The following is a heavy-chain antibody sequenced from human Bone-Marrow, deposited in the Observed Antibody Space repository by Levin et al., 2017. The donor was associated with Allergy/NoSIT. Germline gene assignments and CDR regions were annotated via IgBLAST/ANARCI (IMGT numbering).Heavy chain of an antibody. J-gene: IGHJ5*02. D-gene: IGHD1-7*01. V-gene: IGHV3-15*01. CDR1: GFTFSNAW. CDR2: IKSKTDGGTT. Sequence: GGSLRLSCAASGFTFSNAWMSWVRQAPGKGLEWVGRIKSKTDGGTTDYAAPVKGRFTISRDDSKNTLYLQMNSLKTEDTAVYYCTTAPGEVTGTTSMNWFDPWGQGTLVTVSS. CDR3: TTAPGEVTGTTSMNWFDP.